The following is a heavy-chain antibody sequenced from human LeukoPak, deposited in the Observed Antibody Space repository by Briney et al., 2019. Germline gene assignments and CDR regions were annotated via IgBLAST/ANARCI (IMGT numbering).Heavy chain of an antibody. V-gene: IGHV3-33*01. CDR2: IWPDGSIK. CDR1: GFTFSSHG. CDR3: ARGAPDYFDY. Sequence: GRSLRLSCAASGFTFSSHGMHWVRQAPGKGLEWVAVIWPDGSIKYYADSVKGRFTISRDNSKNTLYLQMNSLRAEDTAVYYCARGAPDYFDYWGQGTLVTVSS. J-gene: IGHJ4*02. D-gene: IGHD1-26*01.